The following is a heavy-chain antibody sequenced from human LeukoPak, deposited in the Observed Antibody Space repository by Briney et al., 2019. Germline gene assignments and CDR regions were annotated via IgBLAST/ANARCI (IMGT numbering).Heavy chain of an antibody. D-gene: IGHD2-15*01. V-gene: IGHV4-59*11. CDR2: MYHTGST. CDR3: ARDFQRLGSDAFDF. CDR1: GVSISSHY. Sequence: NPSETLPLTCTVSGVSISSHYWSWIRQPPGKGLEWIGYMYHTGSTNSNPSLKSRVTMSVDTSKNQFSLRLTSVTAADTAVYYCARDFQRLGSDAFDFWGRGTLVTVSS. J-gene: IGHJ3*01.